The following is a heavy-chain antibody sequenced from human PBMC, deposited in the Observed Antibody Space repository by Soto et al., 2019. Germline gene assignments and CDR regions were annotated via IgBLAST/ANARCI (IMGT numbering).Heavy chain of an antibody. D-gene: IGHD5-18*01. V-gene: IGHV3-23*01. CDR3: AKDLSYEKRLWAFDI. CDR1: GFTFSGYA. J-gene: IGHJ3*02. CDR2: ISGSGGST. Sequence: GSLRLSCASSGFTFSGYAMSWVLQAPGKGLEWVSAISGSGGSTYYADSVKGRFTISRDNSKNTLYLQMDSLRAEDTAVYYCAKDLSYEKRLWAFDIWGQGTMVTVSS.